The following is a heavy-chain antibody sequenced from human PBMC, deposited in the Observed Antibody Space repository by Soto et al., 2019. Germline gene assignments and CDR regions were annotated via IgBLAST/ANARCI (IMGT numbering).Heavy chain of an antibody. CDR2: ISAYSGDT. Sequence: GASVKVSCKSSGYPFSSYGISWVRQAPGQGLEWMGWISAYSGDTNYTQRFHGRVTMTKDTSTSTAYMDLTGLTSDDSAIYYCARAPAIAVAGSEGDYWG. J-gene: IGHJ4*01. CDR1: GYPFSSYG. V-gene: IGHV1-18*01. D-gene: IGHD6-19*01. CDR3: ARAPAIAVAGSEGDY.